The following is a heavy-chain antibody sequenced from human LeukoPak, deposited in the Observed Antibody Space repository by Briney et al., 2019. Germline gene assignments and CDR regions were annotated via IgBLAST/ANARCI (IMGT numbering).Heavy chain of an antibody. CDR1: GFTFSSYA. D-gene: IGHD2-2*01. Sequence: GGSLRLSCATSGFTFSSYAMSWVRQAPGKGLEWVSGLHADSGMTYYADSVKGRFTISRDNSKNTLYFQMNSLRAEDTAVYYCVNSPSYCSSTSCSPHWGQGTLVTVSS. CDR2: LHADSGMT. V-gene: IGHV3-23*01. J-gene: IGHJ4*02. CDR3: VNSPSYCSSTSCSPH.